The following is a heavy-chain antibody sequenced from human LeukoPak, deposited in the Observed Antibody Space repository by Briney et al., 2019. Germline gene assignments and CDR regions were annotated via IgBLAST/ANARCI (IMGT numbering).Heavy chain of an antibody. CDR1: GYTFTSYG. V-gene: IGHV1-18*01. CDR2: ISAYNGNT. Sequence: ASVKVSCKASGYTFTSYGISWVRQAPGQGLEWMGWISAYNGNTNYAQKLQGRVTMTTDTSTSTAYMELRSLRSDDTAVYYCARVDYDILTGYTNWFEPWGQGTLVTVSS. D-gene: IGHD3-9*01. J-gene: IGHJ5*02. CDR3: ARVDYDILTGYTNWFEP.